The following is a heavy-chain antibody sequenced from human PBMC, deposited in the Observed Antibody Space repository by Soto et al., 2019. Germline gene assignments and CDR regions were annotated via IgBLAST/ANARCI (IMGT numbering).Heavy chain of an antibody. CDR2: INHSGST. D-gene: IGHD2-15*01. J-gene: IGHJ4*02. V-gene: IGHV4-34*01. CDR1: GGSFSGYY. Sequence: SETLSLTCAVYGGSFSGYYWSWIRQPPGKGLEWIGEINHSGSTNYNPSLKSRVTISVDTSKNQFSLKLSSVTAADTAVYYCARGRRIFRSGGSCYWYYWGQGTLVTVSS. CDR3: ARGRRIFRSGGSCYWYY.